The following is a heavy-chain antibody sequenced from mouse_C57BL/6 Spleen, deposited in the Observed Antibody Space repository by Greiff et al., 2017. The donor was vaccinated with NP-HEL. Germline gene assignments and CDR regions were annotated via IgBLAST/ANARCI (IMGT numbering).Heavy chain of an antibody. CDR2: INPNNGGT. V-gene: IGHV1-26*01. D-gene: IGHD1-1*01. J-gene: IGHJ4*01. Sequence: EVQLQQSGPELVKPGASVKISCKASGYTFTDYYMNWVKQSHGKSLEWIGDINPNNGGTSYNQKFKGKATLTVDKSSSTAYMELRSLTSEDSAVYYCARSITTVVAMYAMDYWGQGTSVTVSS. CDR3: ARSITTVVAMYAMDY. CDR1: GYTFTDYY.